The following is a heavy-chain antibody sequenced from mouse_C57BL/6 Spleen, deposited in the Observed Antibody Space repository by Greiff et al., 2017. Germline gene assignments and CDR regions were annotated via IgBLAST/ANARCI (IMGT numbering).Heavy chain of an antibody. CDR2: ISSGGSYT. V-gene: IGHV5-6*02. Sequence: DVMLVESGGDLVKPGGSLKLSCEASGFTFSSYGMSWVRQTPDKRLEWVATISSGGSYTYYPDSVKGRFTISRDNAKTTLYLQMSSLKSEDTAMYYCSRHTGFDYWGPGTTLTVSS. CDR3: SRHTGFDY. D-gene: IGHD4-1*01. CDR1: GFTFSSYG. J-gene: IGHJ2*01.